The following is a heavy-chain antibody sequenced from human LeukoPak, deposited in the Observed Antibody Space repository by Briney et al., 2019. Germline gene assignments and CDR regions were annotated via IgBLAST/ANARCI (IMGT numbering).Heavy chain of an antibody. CDR2: IYYSGST. J-gene: IGHJ3*02. CDR3: ARPQVVRGYSYGHGAFDI. D-gene: IGHD5-18*01. V-gene: IGHV4-31*02. CDR1: Y. Sequence: YWIGWVRQMPGKGLEWIGYIYYSGSTYYNPSLKSRVTISVDTSKNQFSLKLSSVTAADTAVYYCARPQVVRGYSYGHGAFDIWGQGTMVTVSS.